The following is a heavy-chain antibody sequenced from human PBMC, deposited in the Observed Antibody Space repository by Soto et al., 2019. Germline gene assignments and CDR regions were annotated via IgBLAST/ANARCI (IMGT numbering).Heavy chain of an antibody. CDR3: AGGGVRGVVTRTRDYYGMDV. J-gene: IGHJ6*02. Sequence: GESLKISCKGSGYNFTNYWIGWVRQMPGKGLESMGIIYPGDSDTRYSPSFQGQVNISADKSISTAYLQWSSLKASDTAMYYCAGGGVRGVVTRTRDYYGMDVWGQGTTVTVSS. CDR1: GYNFTNYW. CDR2: IYPGDSDT. D-gene: IGHD3-10*01. V-gene: IGHV5-51*01.